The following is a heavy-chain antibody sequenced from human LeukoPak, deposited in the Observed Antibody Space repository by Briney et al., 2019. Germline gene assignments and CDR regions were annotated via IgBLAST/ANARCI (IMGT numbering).Heavy chain of an antibody. Sequence: ASVKVSCKASGGTFSSYAISWVRQAPGQGPEWMGRIIPILGIANYAQKFQGRVTITADKSTSTAYMELSSLRSEDTAVYYCARVFLDYGDYAYYYYGMDVWGQGTTVTVSS. CDR2: IIPILGIA. CDR1: GGTFSSYA. V-gene: IGHV1-69*04. J-gene: IGHJ6*02. CDR3: ARVFLDYGDYAYYYYGMDV. D-gene: IGHD4-17*01.